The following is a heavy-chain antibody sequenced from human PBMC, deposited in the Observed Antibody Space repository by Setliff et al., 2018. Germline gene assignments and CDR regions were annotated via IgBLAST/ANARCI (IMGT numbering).Heavy chain of an antibody. D-gene: IGHD1-26*01. V-gene: IGHV1-2*02. Sequence: ASVKVSCKTSGYTFTGYFIHWVRQAPRQGFEWLGWINPKSGVTSYAQSFQGRIAMTRDTSINTVYMELNSLTSDDAAVYFCAREGGLQGATSYYYFYNYINVWGKGTKVTVSS. CDR2: INPKSGVT. J-gene: IGHJ6*03. CDR3: AREGGLQGATSYYYFYNYINV. CDR1: GYTFTGYF.